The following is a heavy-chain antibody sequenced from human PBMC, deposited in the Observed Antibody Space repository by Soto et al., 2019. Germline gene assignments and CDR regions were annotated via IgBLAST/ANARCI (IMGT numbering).Heavy chain of an antibody. D-gene: IGHD2-15*01. CDR1: GGPISSGGYY. J-gene: IGHJ1*01. CDR3: ARTRGYCSGGSCTEYFQH. V-gene: IGHV4-31*03. Sequence: QVQLQESGPGLVKPSQTLSLTCTVSGGPISSGGYYWSWIRQHPGKGLEWIGYIYYSGSTYYNPSLKSRVTISVDTSKNQFSLKLSSVTAADTAVYYCARTRGYCSGGSCTEYFQHWGQGTLVTVSS. CDR2: IYYSGST.